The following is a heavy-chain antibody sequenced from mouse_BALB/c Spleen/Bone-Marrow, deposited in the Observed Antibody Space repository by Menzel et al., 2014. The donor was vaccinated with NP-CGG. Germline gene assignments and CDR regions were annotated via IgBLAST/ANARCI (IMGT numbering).Heavy chain of an antibody. J-gene: IGHJ4*01. CDR1: GFNIKDTY. D-gene: IGHD1-1*02. CDR2: IDPANGNT. V-gene: IGHV14-3*02. Sequence: AQLQQPGAELVKPGASVKLSRTASGFNIKDTYMHWVKQRPEQGLEWIGRIDPANGNTKYDPKFQGKATITADTSSNTAYLQLSSLTSEDTAVYYCARVKLWSYAMDYWGQGTSVTVSS. CDR3: ARVKLWSYAMDY.